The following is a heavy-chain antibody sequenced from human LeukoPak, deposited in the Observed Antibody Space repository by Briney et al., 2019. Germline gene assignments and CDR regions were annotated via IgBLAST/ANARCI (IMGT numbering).Heavy chain of an antibody. CDR2: IKSNSGGI. CDR3: ARDPVDGYGHLDY. Sequence: ASVKVSCKASGYTLTYHHTHWVRQAPGQGLEWMGWIKSNSGGIRYAQEFQGRVTITRDASSSTVYLEISCLRSDDTAIYYCARDPVDGYGHLDYWGQGVLVTVSS. D-gene: IGHD5-24*01. J-gene: IGHJ4*02. V-gene: IGHV1-2*02. CDR1: GYTLTYHH.